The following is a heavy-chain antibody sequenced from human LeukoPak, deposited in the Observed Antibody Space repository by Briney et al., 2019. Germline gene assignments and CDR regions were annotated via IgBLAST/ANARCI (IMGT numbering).Heavy chain of an antibody. V-gene: IGHV3-48*04. J-gene: IGHJ4*02. CDR2: ISSSSSTI. CDR3: ARAWGNDYDLNY. CDR1: GFTFSSYS. Sequence: GGSLRLSCAASGFTFSSYSLNWVRQAPGKGLEWVSHISSSSSTIYYADSVKGRFTISRDNAKNSLYLQMNSLRVEDTAVYYCARAWGNDYDLNYWGQGTLVTVSS. D-gene: IGHD3-3*01.